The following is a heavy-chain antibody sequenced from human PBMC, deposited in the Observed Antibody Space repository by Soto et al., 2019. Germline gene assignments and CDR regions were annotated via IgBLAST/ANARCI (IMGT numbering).Heavy chain of an antibody. D-gene: IGHD3-22*01. V-gene: IGHV5-51*01. J-gene: IGHJ4*02. CDR2: IYPGDPDT. CDR1: GYSFTIYC. CDR3: ARNHDSGGSSFDY. Sequence: PGESLKISCNGSGYSFTIYCIGLVLQMPGKGLEWMGIIYPGDPDTRYSPSLQGQVTISADKSTSTAYLQWSSLRASDTAMYYCARNHDSGGSSFDYWGQGTLVTVSS.